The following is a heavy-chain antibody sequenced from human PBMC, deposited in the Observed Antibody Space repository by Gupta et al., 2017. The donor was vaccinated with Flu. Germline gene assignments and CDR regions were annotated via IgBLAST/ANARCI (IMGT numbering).Heavy chain of an antibody. Sequence: QITLKESGPTVMKPTQTLTLTCSFSGFSITAEAMGVGWIRQPPGRALEFLALIYWDDEKRYSPSLKTRLTITKDTSSNQVVLTLTNMDPADTATYFCAHVDTTMATNFVNWGQGTLITVSS. V-gene: IGHV2-5*02. CDR2: IYWDDEK. J-gene: IGHJ4*02. D-gene: IGHD5-18*01. CDR3: AHVDTTMATNFVN. CDR1: GFSITAEAMG.